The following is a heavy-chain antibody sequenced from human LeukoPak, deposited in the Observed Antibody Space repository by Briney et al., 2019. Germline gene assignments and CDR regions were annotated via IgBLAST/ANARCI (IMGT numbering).Heavy chain of an antibody. J-gene: IGHJ4*02. V-gene: IGHV4-59*08. CDR3: ARGGITLDY. CDR1: GGSISSYY. Sequence: SETLSLTCTVSGGSISSYYWSWIRQPPGKGLEWIGYIYYSGSTNYNPSLKSRVTISVDTSKNQFSLKLSSVTAADTAVYYCARGGITLDYWGQGTLVTVSS. CDR2: IYYSGST. D-gene: IGHD2/OR15-2a*01.